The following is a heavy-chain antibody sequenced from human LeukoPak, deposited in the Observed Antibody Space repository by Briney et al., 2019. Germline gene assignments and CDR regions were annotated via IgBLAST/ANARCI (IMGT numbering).Heavy chain of an antibody. CDR1: GLTFSSYE. J-gene: IGHJ3*02. CDR3: ARDRSKFTGYDDALDI. V-gene: IGHV3-48*03. Sequence: GGPLRLSCAASGLTFSSYELNWVRHAPRKGLEWVSYISDIGTTQHYADYVKGRFTISREKAKKSLYLQMNSLTDKDRNVYYFARDRSKFTGYDDALDIWGQGTMVIVSS. CDR2: ISDIGTTQ. D-gene: IGHD3-16*01.